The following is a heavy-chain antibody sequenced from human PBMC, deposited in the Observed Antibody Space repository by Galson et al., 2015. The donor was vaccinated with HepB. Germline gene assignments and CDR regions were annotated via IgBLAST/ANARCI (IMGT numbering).Heavy chain of an antibody. J-gene: IGHJ5*02. D-gene: IGHD3-10*01. V-gene: IGHV2-5*02. CDR1: GFSLSTSGVG. Sequence: PALVKPTQTLTLTCTFSGFSLSTSGVGVGWIRQPPGKALEWLAFIYWDGDRRYSPSLKSRLTITKDTSKNQVVLTMTNMDPVDTATYYCAHRRISMIRGVIKGWFDPWGQGTLVTVSS. CDR3: AHRRISMIRGVIKGWFDP. CDR2: IYWDGDR.